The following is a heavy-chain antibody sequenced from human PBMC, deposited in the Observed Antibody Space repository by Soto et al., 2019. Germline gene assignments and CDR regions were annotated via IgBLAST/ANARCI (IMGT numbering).Heavy chain of an antibody. V-gene: IGHV1-18*01. CDR1: GYTFTSYG. Sequence: GASVKVSCKASGYTFTSYGISWVRQAPGQGLEWMGWISAYNGNTNYAQKLQGRVTMTTDTSTSTACMELRSLRSDDTAVYYCATSDSGYDENEDYFDYWGQGTLVTVSS. J-gene: IGHJ4*02. CDR2: ISAYNGNT. D-gene: IGHD5-12*01. CDR3: ATSDSGYDENEDYFDY.